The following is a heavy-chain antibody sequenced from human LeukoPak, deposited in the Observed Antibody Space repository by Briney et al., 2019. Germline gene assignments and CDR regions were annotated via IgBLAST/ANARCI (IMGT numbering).Heavy chain of an antibody. CDR2: IYYSGST. Sequence: SVTLSLTCTVSGGAIGSYYWSCIRQPPGKRLEWIGYIYYSGSTSYNASLESRVTISVDTSKSQFSLKLSSVTAADTAVYYCARVSESSSWYYVPDLTTPGGCRHNWFDPWGQGTLVTVSS. V-gene: IGHV4-59*01. D-gene: IGHD6-13*01. CDR3: ARVSESSSWYYVPDLTTPGGCRHNWFDP. J-gene: IGHJ5*02. CDR1: GGAIGSYY.